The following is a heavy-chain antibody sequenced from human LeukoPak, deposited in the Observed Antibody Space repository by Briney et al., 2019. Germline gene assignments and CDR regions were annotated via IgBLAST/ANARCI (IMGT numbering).Heavy chain of an antibody. CDR3: ATMTTVTRGDYYYFGMDV. CDR1: GYSFTTYW. D-gene: IGHD4-17*01. Sequence: GESLKISCKGSGYSFTTYWIGWVRQMPGKGLEWMGIIDPGDSRTRYSPTFQGQVTISADKSVSTAFPQWSSLKASDTAMYFCATMTTVTRGDYYYFGMDVWGQGTTVTV. V-gene: IGHV5-51*01. J-gene: IGHJ6*02. CDR2: IDPGDSRT.